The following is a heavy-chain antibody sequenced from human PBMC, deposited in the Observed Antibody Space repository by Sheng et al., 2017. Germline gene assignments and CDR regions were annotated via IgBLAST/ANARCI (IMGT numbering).Heavy chain of an antibody. V-gene: IGHV3-48*01. CDR2: ISSSSSTI. J-gene: IGHJ4*02. Sequence: EVQLVESWGEAWYSRGGSLRLSCAASGFTFSSYSMNWVRQAPGKVLEWVSYISSSSSTIYYADSVKGRFTISRDNAKNSLYLQMNSLRAEDTAVYYCARYPSTLRSATWGQGTLVTVSS. CDR3: ARYPSTLRSAT. CDR1: GFTFSSYS. D-gene: IGHD5-12*01.